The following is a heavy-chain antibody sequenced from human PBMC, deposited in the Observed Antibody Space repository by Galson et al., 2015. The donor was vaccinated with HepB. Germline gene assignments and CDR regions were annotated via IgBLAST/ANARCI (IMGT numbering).Heavy chain of an antibody. V-gene: IGHV3-49*03. D-gene: IGHD1/OR15-1a*01. J-gene: IGHJ6*02. CDR1: GFTFGDYA. Sequence: SLRLSCAASGFTFGDYAMSWFRQAPGKGLEWVGFIRSKAYGGTTEYAASVKGRFTISRDDSKSIAYLQMNSLKTEDTAVYYCTGGGTTPLDYYYYGMDVWGQGTTVTVSS. CDR3: TGGGTTPLDYYYYGMDV. CDR2: IRSKAYGGTT.